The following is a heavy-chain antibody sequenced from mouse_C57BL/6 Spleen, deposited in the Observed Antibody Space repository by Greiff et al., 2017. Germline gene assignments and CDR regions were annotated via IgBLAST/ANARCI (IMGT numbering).Heavy chain of an antibody. CDR3: ATPYSNYVRYYAMDY. V-gene: IGHV1-26*01. J-gene: IGHJ4*01. CDR1: GNTFTDYY. Sequence: EVQLQQSGPELVKPGASVKISCKASGNTFTDYYMNWVKQSHGKSLEWIGDINPNNGGTSYNQKFKGKATLTVDKSSSTAYMELRSLTSEDSAVYYCATPYSNYVRYYAMDYWGQGTSVTVSS. D-gene: IGHD2-5*01. CDR2: INPNNGGT.